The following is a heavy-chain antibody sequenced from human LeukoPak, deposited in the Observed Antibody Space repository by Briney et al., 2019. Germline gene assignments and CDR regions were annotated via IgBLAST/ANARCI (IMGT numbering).Heavy chain of an antibody. D-gene: IGHD3-16*01. CDR2: INHSGST. J-gene: IGHJ4*02. Sequence: PSETLSLTCAVYGGSFSGYYWSWIRQPPGKGLEWIGEINHSGSTNYNPSLKSRVTISVDTSKNQFSLKLSSVTAADTAVYYCARRRWGGYFDYWGQGTLVTVSS. CDR1: GGSFSGYY. CDR3: ARRRWGGYFDY. V-gene: IGHV4-34*01.